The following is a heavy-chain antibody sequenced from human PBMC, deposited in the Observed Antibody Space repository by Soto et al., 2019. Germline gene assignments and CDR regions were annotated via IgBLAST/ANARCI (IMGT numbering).Heavy chain of an antibody. CDR3: ARDLLTAVTYVVY. Sequence: QVQLVESGGGVVQPGRSLRLSCLASGLTFSRYEMHWVRQAPGKGLEWVAAVSQNDNNKYYADSVRGRFTVSRDNSENTLNLQMNTLRPEDTAVYYCARDLLTAVTYVVYWGQGTPVSVS. D-gene: IGHD2-2*01. CDR2: VSQNDNNK. J-gene: IGHJ4*02. V-gene: IGHV3-30-3*01. CDR1: GLTFSRYE.